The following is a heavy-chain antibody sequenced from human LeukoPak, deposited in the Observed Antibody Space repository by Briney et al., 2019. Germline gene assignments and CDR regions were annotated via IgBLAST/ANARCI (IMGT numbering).Heavy chain of an antibody. V-gene: IGHV3-74*01. CDR1: GFTFGSYW. CDR3: VRDVWGDRDGFFEY. Sequence: GGSLRLSCAASGFTFGSYWMHWVRQVPGKGLMWVARVNLDGRSTSYAESVKGRLTISRDNAKLTVYLQMNSLRADDTAVYYCVRDVWGDRDGFFEYWGQGALVTV. J-gene: IGHJ4*02. D-gene: IGHD5-24*01. CDR2: VNLDGRST.